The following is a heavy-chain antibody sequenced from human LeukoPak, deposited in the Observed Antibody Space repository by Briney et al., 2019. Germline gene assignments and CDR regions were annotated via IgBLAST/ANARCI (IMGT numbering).Heavy chain of an antibody. CDR3: AKDTVSIAAAPVFQH. V-gene: IGHV3-9*01. D-gene: IGHD6-13*01. CDR1: GFTFDDYA. CDR2: ISWNSGSI. J-gene: IGHJ1*01. Sequence: GGSLRLSCAASGFTFDDYAMHWVRQAPGKGLEWVSGISWNSGSIGYADSVKGRFTISRDNAKNSLYLQMNILRAEDTALYYCAKDTVSIAAAPVFQHLGQGTLVTVSS.